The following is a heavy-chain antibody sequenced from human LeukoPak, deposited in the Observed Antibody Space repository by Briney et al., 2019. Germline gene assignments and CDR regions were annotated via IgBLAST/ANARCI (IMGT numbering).Heavy chain of an antibody. V-gene: IGHV4-34*01. J-gene: IGHJ4*02. CDR1: GGSFSGYY. CDR2: INHSGST. D-gene: IGHD6-19*01. CDR3: ATLIAPSSGRLFDY. Sequence: SETLSLTCAVYGGSFSGYYWSWIREPPGKGLEWIGEINHSGSTNYNPSLKSRVTISVDTSKNQFSLKLSSLTAADTAVYYCATLIAPSSGRLFDYWGQGTLVTVSS.